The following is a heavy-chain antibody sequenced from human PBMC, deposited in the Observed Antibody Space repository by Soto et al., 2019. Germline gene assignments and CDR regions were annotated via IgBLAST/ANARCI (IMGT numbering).Heavy chain of an antibody. Sequence: ASVKVSCKASGYTFTNSGISWVRQAPGQGLEWMGWINPNSGGTNYAQKFQGWVTMTRDTSISTAYMELSRLRSDDTAVYYCARRTVTTDFDYWGQGTLVT. J-gene: IGHJ4*02. CDR2: INPNSGGT. CDR1: GYTFTNSG. V-gene: IGHV1-2*04. D-gene: IGHD4-17*01. CDR3: ARRTVTTDFDY.